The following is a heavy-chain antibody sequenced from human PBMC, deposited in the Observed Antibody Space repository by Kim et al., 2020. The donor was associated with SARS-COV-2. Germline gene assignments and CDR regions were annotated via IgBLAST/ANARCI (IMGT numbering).Heavy chain of an antibody. D-gene: IGHD6-19*01. V-gene: IGHV3-53*01. CDR1: GFTVSSNY. CDR2: IYSGGST. CDR3: ARDLIAVGTHYYYYGMDV. Sequence: GGSLRLSCAASGFTVSSNYMSWVRQAPGKGLEWVSVIYSGGSTYYADSVKGRFTISRDNSKNTLYLQMNSLRAEDTAVYYCARDLIAVGTHYYYYGMDVWGQGTTVTVSS. J-gene: IGHJ6*02.